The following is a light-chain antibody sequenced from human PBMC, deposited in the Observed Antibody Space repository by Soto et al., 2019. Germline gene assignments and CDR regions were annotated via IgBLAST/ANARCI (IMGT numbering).Light chain of an antibody. CDR2: ANT. J-gene: IGLJ2*01. CDR3: QSFDSSLTGLI. Sequence: QSVLTQPPSVTGAPGQRVTISCTGNNSNIGAGSGVNWYQQFPDKAPKLLIYANTHRPSGVPDRFSGSTSATSASLAITGLHTQHEADYYCQSFDSSLTGLIFGGGTKLTVL. V-gene: IGLV1-40*01. CDR1: NSNIGAGSG.